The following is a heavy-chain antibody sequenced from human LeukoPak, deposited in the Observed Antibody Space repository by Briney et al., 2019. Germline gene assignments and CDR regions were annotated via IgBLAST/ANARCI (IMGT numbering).Heavy chain of an antibody. CDR2: INTDGSST. CDR3: AKARLRFLEWPPYDY. J-gene: IGHJ4*02. D-gene: IGHD3-3*01. Sequence: GGSLRLSCAASGFTFSSYWMHWVRHAPGKGLVWVSRINTDGSSTSYADSVKGRFTISRDNSKNTLYLQMNSLRAEDTAVYYCAKARLRFLEWPPYDYWGQGTLVTVSS. V-gene: IGHV3-74*01. CDR1: GFTFSSYW.